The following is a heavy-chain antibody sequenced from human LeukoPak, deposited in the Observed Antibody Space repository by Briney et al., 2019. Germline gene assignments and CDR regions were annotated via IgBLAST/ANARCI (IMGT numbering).Heavy chain of an antibody. D-gene: IGHD6-19*01. V-gene: IGHV3-30-3*01. J-gene: IGHJ4*02. CDR2: ISYDGSNK. CDR3: AKGRRAVAGPADY. CDR1: GFTFSSYA. Sequence: GGSLRLSCAASGFTFSSYAMHWVRQAPGKGLEWVAVISYDGSNKYYADSVKGRFTISRDNSKNTLYLQMNSLRAEDTAVYYCAKGRRAVAGPADYWGQGTLVTVSS.